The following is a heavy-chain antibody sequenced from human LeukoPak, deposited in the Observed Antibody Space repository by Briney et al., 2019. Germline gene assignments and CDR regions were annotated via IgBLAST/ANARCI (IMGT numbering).Heavy chain of an antibody. D-gene: IGHD5-18*01. Sequence: SQTLSLTCTISGDSVSSNSATWNWIRQSPSRGLEWLGRTYYRSNWYNDYAESVKGRITIHPDTSKNQFSLQLNSVTPEDTAVYYCARDLAGFGGYSYGMVDYWGQGTLVTVSS. J-gene: IGHJ4*02. V-gene: IGHV6-1*01. CDR3: ARDLAGFGGYSYGMVDY. CDR1: GDSVSSNSAT. CDR2: TYYRSNWYN.